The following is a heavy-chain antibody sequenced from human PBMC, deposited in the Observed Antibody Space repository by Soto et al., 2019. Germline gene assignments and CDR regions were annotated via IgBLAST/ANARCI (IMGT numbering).Heavy chain of an antibody. J-gene: IGHJ4*02. Sequence: QVQLVQSGAEVKKPGSSVKVSCKASGGTFSSYTISWVRQAPGQGLEWMGRIIPILGIANYAQKFQGRVTITADKSTSTAYMELSSLRSEATAVYYCASSCYDILTGYLPPFDYWGQGTLVTVSS. D-gene: IGHD3-9*01. CDR1: GGTFSSYT. V-gene: IGHV1-69*02. CDR2: IIPILGIA. CDR3: ASSCYDILTGYLPPFDY.